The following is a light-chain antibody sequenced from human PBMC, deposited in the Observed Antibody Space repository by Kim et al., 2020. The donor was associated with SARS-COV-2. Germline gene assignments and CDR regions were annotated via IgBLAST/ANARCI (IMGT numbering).Light chain of an antibody. CDR1: SLRNYY. Sequence: LRLTIGSSGHRSSLRNYYVDWYQQNPGPAPEVLFHGKNQRPSGVPDRFSGSRSGNSASLAISGVQAEDEADYYCETWDNRVNGEMFGGGTQLTVL. CDR2: GKN. CDR3: ETWDNRVNGEM. V-gene: IGLV3-19*01. J-gene: IGLJ3*02.